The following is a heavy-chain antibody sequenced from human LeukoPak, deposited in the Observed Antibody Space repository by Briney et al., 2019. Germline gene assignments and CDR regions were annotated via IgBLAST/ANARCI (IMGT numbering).Heavy chain of an antibody. D-gene: IGHD2-2*01. CDR2: IIPIFGTA. CDR1: GATFSSYA. J-gene: IGHJ5*02. CDR3: ARKLLRRSRWFDP. Sequence: ASVKVSCKASGATFSSYAISWVRQAPGQGLEWMGGIIPIFGTANYAQKFQGRVTITTDESTSTAYLELSSLRSEDTAVYYCARKLLRRSRWFDPWGQGTLVTVSS. V-gene: IGHV1-69*05.